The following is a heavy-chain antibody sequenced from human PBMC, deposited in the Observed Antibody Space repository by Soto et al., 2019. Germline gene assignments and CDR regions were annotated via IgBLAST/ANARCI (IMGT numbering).Heavy chain of an antibody. CDR3: ARGSVRGSITIFGVVMPYYYYGMDV. V-gene: IGHV1-3*01. J-gene: IGHJ6*02. CDR1: GYTFTSYA. Sequence: ASVKVSCKASGYTFTSYAMHWVRQAPGQRLEWMGWINAINGTANYAQKFQGRVTITADESTSTAYMELSSLRSEDTAVYYCARGSVRGSITIFGVVMPYYYYGMDVWGQGTTVTVSS. CDR2: INAINGTA. D-gene: IGHD3-3*01.